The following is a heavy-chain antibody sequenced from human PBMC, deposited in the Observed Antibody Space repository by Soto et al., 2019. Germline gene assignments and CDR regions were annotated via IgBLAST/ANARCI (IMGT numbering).Heavy chain of an antibody. D-gene: IGHD2-2*01. CDR1: GFAFSSYW. V-gene: IGHV3-74*03. CDR2: INGDGSDI. Sequence: EVQLVQSGGGLVQPGGSLRLSCGASGFAFSSYWMHWVRQVPGKGLVWVSRINGDGSDIKYADSVKGRFTISRDNAKNTVYLQMNSLRVEDTAVYYCARDQSTGDWFDAWGPGTLVTVSS. J-gene: IGHJ5*02. CDR3: ARDQSTGDWFDA.